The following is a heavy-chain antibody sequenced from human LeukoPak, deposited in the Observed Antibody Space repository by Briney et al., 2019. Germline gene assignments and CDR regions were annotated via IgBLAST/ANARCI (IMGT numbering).Heavy chain of an antibody. CDR3: ARGGTMPFDY. Sequence: PSETLSLTCTVSGGSISSSSYYWGWIRQPPGKGLEWIGSIYYSGSTYYNPSLKSRVTISVDTSKNQFSLKLSSVTAADTAVYYCARGGTMPFDYWGQGTLVTVSS. CDR1: GGSISSSSYY. D-gene: IGHD2-2*01. CDR2: IYYSGST. V-gene: IGHV4-39*07. J-gene: IGHJ4*02.